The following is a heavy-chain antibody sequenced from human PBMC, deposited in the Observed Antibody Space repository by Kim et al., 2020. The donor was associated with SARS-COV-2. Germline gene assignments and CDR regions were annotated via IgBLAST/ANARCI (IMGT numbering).Heavy chain of an antibody. Sequence: TPALKGRVTISVDTSKTQFSLKLSSVTAADTAVYYCARSPRYYYGMDVWGQGTTVTVSS. V-gene: IGHV4-34*01. CDR3: ARSPRYYYGMDV. J-gene: IGHJ6*02.